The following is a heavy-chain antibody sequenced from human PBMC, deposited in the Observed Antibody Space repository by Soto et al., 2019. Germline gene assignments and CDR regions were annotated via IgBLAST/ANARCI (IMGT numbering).Heavy chain of an antibody. CDR2: IWYDGSNK. J-gene: IGHJ4*02. CDR3: ARNGDKAMAHDY. CDR1: GFTFSSYG. D-gene: IGHD5-18*01. Sequence: PGGSLRLSCASSGFTFSSYGMHWVRQAPGKGLEWVAVIWYDGSNKYYADSVKGRFTISRDNSKNTLYLQMNSLRAEDTAVYYCARNGDKAMAHDYWGQGTLVTVSS. V-gene: IGHV3-33*01.